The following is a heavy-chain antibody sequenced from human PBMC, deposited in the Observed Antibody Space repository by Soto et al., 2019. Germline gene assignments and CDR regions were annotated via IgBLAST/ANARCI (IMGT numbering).Heavy chain of an antibody. Sequence: GGSLRLSCAASGFTFSSYGMHWVRQAPGKGLEWVAVIWYDGSNKFYADSVKGRFTISRDNSKNTLYLQMNSLRAEDTAVYYCAKRSSSSTFDYWGQGTLVTV. CDR2: IWYDGSNK. V-gene: IGHV3-33*06. D-gene: IGHD6-6*01. CDR1: GFTFSSYG. CDR3: AKRSSSSTFDY. J-gene: IGHJ4*02.